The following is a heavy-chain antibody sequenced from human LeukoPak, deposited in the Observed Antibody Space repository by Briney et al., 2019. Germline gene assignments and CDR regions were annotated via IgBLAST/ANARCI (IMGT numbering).Heavy chain of an antibody. Sequence: SETLSLTCTVSGGSISSYYWSWIRQPPGKGLEWIGYIYYSGSTNYNPSLKSRVTISVDTSKNQFSLKLSSVTAADTAVYYCATSVVVITTDAFDIWGQGTMVTVSS. CDR2: IYYSGST. CDR1: GGSISSYY. D-gene: IGHD3-22*01. J-gene: IGHJ3*02. CDR3: ATSVVVITTDAFDI. V-gene: IGHV4-59*01.